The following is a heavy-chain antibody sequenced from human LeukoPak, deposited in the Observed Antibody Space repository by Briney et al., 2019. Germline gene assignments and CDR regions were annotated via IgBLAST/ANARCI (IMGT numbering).Heavy chain of an antibody. CDR1: GFTFSSYG. J-gene: IGHJ4*02. CDR3: AREDSLWFGEVIDY. Sequence: AGGSLRLSCAASGFTFSSYGMHWVRQAPGKGLEWVAFIRYDGSNKYYADSVKGRFTISRDNSKNTLYLQMNSLRAEDTAVYYCAREDSLWFGEVIDYWGQGTLVTVSS. D-gene: IGHD3-10*01. V-gene: IGHV3-30*02. CDR2: IRYDGSNK.